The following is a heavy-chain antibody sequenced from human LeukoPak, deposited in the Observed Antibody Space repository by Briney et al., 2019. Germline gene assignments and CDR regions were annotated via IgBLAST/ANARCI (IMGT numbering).Heavy chain of an antibody. CDR1: NGSINFVSYY. D-gene: IGHD3-9*01. CDR2: IHHTGNT. V-gene: IGHV4-61*01. J-gene: IGHJ4*02. Sequence: SETLSLTCTVSNGSINFVSYYWSWIRQPPGKGQEWSGYIHHTGNTIYNPSLKSRITISMDTAKNQFSLKVSSVTAADTAVYYSARDGAGMTGTGLDYWGQGILATVSS. CDR3: ARDGAGMTGTGLDY.